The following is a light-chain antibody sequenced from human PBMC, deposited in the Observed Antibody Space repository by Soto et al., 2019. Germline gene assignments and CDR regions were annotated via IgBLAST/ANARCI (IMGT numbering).Light chain of an antibody. CDR1: NSDVGSYNL. CDR2: EDN. Sequence: QSALTQPASVSGSPGQSITISCTGTNSDVGSYNLVSWYQQHPGKAPKLLIYEDNKRPSGVSHRFSGSKSGNTASLTISGLQAEDEADYSCCSYAGAGVFGGGTKLTVL. J-gene: IGLJ2*01. CDR3: CSYAGAGV. V-gene: IGLV2-23*01.